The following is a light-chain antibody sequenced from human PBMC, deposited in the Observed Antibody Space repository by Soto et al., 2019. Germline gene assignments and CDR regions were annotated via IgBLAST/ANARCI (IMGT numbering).Light chain of an antibody. J-gene: IGLJ3*02. Sequence: QSALTQPASVSGSPGQSITISCTGTTGDIGTYNYVSWYQHHPDKAPRLMIYEVSNRPSGVSNRFSGSKSGNTASLTISGLQAEDEADYYCTSFTNGRTVVFGGGTKLTVL. CDR3: TSFTNGRTVV. CDR2: EVS. V-gene: IGLV2-14*01. CDR1: TGDIGTYNY.